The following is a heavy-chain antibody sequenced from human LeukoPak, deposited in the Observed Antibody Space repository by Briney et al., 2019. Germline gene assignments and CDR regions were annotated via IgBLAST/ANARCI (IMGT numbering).Heavy chain of an antibody. D-gene: IGHD1-1*01. CDR1: GFTFSSYW. Sequence: PGGSVRLSCAASGFTFSSYWMSWVRQAPGKGLEWVANVKQDGSEKYYVDSVKGRFTISSDNAKNSLYLQMNSLRAEDTAVYYCVRYHWNDYWGQGTLVTVSS. V-gene: IGHV3-7*01. J-gene: IGHJ4*02. CDR3: VRYHWNDY. CDR2: VKQDGSEK.